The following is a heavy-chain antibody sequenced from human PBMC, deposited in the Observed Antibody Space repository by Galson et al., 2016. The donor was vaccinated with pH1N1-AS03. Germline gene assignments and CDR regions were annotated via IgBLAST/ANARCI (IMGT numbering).Heavy chain of an antibody. CDR3: VRDPFFSSFDI. Sequence: SLRLSCAASGFSFSTTWMTWVRQAPGKGLEFVANIKEDGSVRNYAGSVKGRFIISRDNAQNSLCLQINSLGVEDTALYYCVRDPFFSSFDIWGQGTVVIVSS. CDR1: GFSFSTTW. J-gene: IGHJ3*02. V-gene: IGHV3-7*01. CDR2: IKEDGSVR.